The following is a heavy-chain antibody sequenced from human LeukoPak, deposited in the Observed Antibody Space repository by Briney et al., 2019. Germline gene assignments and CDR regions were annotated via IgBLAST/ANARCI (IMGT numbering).Heavy chain of an antibody. J-gene: IGHJ5*02. Sequence: GASVKVSCKASGYTFTSYDINWVRQATGQGLEWMGWMNPNSGNTGYAQKLQGRVTMTRNTSISTAYMELSSLRSEDTAVYYCARGDYDFWSGYYLPAPWGQGTLVTVSS. CDR2: MNPNSGNT. CDR1: GYTFTSYD. V-gene: IGHV1-8*01. CDR3: ARGDYDFWSGYYLPAP. D-gene: IGHD3-3*01.